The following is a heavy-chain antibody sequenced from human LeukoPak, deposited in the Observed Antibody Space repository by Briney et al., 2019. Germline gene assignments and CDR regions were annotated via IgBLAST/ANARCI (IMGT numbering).Heavy chain of an antibody. D-gene: IGHD2-2*01. CDR3: VKDLGSSIRNPTFDY. Sequence: GASVKVSCKVSGYTLTELSMHWVRQAPGKGLEWMGGFDPEDGETIYAQKFQGRVTMTEDTSTDTAYMELSSLRAEDTALYYCVKDLGSSIRNPTFDYWGQGTLVTVSS. CDR2: FDPEDGET. J-gene: IGHJ4*02. CDR1: GYTLTELS. V-gene: IGHV1-24*01.